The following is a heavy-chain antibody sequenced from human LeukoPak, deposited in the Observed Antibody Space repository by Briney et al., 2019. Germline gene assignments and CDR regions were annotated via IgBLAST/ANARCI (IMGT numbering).Heavy chain of an antibody. CDR3: ATSIAVAGLQH. Sequence: GGSLRLSCAASGFTFSDYYMSWLRQAPGKGLEWVTYISSSGSTIYYADSVKGRFTISRDNAKNSLYLQMNSLRAEDTAVYYCATSIAVAGLQHWGQGTLVTVSS. V-gene: IGHV3-11*04. CDR2: ISSSGSTI. J-gene: IGHJ1*01. D-gene: IGHD6-19*01. CDR1: GFTFSDYY.